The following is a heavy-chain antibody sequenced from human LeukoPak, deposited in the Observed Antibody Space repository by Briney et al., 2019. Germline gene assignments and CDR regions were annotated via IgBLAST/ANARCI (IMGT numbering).Heavy chain of an antibody. D-gene: IGHD3-22*01. Sequence: SVKVSCQASGGTFSSYAISWVRQAPGQGLEWMGGIIPIFGTANYAQKFQGRVTITADESTSTAYMELSSLRSEDTAVYYCARASLPRITMIDWGQGTLVTVSS. J-gene: IGHJ4*02. CDR3: ARASLPRITMID. V-gene: IGHV1-69*01. CDR1: GGTFSSYA. CDR2: IIPIFGTA.